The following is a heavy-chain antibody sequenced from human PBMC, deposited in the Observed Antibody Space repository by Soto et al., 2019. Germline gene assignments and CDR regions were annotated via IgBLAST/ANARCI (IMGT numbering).Heavy chain of an antibody. V-gene: IGHV3-23*01. CDR2: ISGSGGST. CDR3: AKVPYDSLSRSYYYMDV. J-gene: IGHJ6*03. CDR1: GFTFSSYA. D-gene: IGHD2-21*02. Sequence: GGSLRLSCAASGFTFSSYAMSWVRQAPGKGLEWVSAISGSGGSTYYADSVKGRFTISGDNSKNTLYLQMNSLRAEDTAVYYCAKVPYDSLSRSYYYMDVWGKGTTVTVSS.